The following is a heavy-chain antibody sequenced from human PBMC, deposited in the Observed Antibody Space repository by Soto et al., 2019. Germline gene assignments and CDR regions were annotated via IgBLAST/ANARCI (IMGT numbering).Heavy chain of an antibody. CDR2: VHYSGST. CDR3: ARVFRGRDGYNYGAFDI. Sequence: PSETLSLTCAVSGYSISSGYYWGWIRQPPGKGLEWIGSVHYSGSTYYNPSLKSRVTISIDTSKNQISLKLTSVTAADTAVYYCARVFRGRDGYNYGAFDIWGQGTMVTVSS. CDR1: GYSISSGYY. D-gene: IGHD5-12*01. J-gene: IGHJ3*02. V-gene: IGHV4-38-2*01.